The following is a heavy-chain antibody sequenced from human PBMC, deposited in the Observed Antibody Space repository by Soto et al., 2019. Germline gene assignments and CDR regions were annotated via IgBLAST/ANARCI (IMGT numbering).Heavy chain of an antibody. CDR3: ARGYDVNSELDY. D-gene: IGHD3-22*01. CDR1: GGTFRGYA. J-gene: IGHJ4*02. Sequence: QVQLVQSGAEVKKPGSSVKVSCQASGGTFRGYAISWVRQAPEQGLEWLGGILPTSVTPNYAQKFQGRVTLTADESTNTAYMEVRSLRSGDTAVYYCARGYDVNSELDYWGQGTLVTVSS. CDR2: ILPTSVTP. V-gene: IGHV1-69*01.